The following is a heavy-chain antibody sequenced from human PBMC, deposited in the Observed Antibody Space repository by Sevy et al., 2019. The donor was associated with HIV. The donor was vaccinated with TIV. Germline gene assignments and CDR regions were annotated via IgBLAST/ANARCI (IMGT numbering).Heavy chain of an antibody. CDR2: ISGSGGST. Sequence: GGSLRLSCAASGFTFSSYAMSWVRQAPGKGLEWVSAISGSGGSTYYADSVKGRFTISKDNSKNTLYLQMNSLRAEDTAVYYCAKRGSGQDIVVVPADRYYFDYWGQGTLVTVSS. CDR1: GFTFSSYA. CDR3: AKRGSGQDIVVVPADRYYFDY. D-gene: IGHD2-2*01. V-gene: IGHV3-23*01. J-gene: IGHJ4*02.